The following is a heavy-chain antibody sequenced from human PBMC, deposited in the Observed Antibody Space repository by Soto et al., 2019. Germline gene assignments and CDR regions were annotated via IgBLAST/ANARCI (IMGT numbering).Heavy chain of an antibody. CDR1: GYTFTSYA. CDR3: XXESYGGEFDY. J-gene: IGHJ4*02. Sequence: QVQLVQSGAEEKKPGASVKVSCKASGYTFTSYAMHWVRQAPGQRLEWMGWINAGNGNTKYSQKFQGRVTITRDTSASTAYMELSSLRXXXXXXXYXXXESYGGEFDYWGQGTLVTVSS. CDR2: INAGNGNT. V-gene: IGHV1-3*05. D-gene: IGHD4-17*01.